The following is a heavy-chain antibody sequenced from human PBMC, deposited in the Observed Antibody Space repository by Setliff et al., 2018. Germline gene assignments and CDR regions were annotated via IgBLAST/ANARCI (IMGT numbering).Heavy chain of an antibody. D-gene: IGHD4-17*01. Sequence: VASVKVSCKASGYTFTSYYMHWVRQAPGQGLEWMGIINPSGGSTSYAQKFQGSVTMTRDTSTSTVYMELSSLRSEDTAVYYCAGAEWGDYVPFLIDYWGQGTLVTVSS. CDR3: AGAEWGDYVPFLIDY. CDR1: GYTFTSYY. V-gene: IGHV1-46*01. J-gene: IGHJ4*02. CDR2: INPSGGST.